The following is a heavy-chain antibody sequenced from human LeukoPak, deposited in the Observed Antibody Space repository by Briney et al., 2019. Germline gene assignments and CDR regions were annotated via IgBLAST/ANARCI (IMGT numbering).Heavy chain of an antibody. D-gene: IGHD2-2*01. V-gene: IGHV3-21*01. CDR2: ISSSSSYI. Sequence: PGGSLRLSCAASGFTFSSYSMNWVRQAPGKGLEWVSSISSSSSYIYYADSVKGRFTTSRDNSKNTLYLQMNSLRAEDTAVYYCAKDRAVVVPAATGMDVWGKGTTVTVSS. J-gene: IGHJ6*03. CDR3: AKDRAVVVPAATGMDV. CDR1: GFTFSSYS.